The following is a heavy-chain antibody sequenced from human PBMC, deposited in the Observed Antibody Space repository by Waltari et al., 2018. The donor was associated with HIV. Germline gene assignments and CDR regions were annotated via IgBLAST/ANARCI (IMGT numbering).Heavy chain of an antibody. CDR2: IVYDGSET. J-gene: IGHJ4*02. Sequence: QVQLVASCGRIVRPGGSLSRSFGASGFNFRRYAMHWVRQYPGKGPEWVAVIVYDGSETYYADSVRGRFTISRDNAKNTLSLHMDRLTLDDTALYYCAKATGRRSGPYDSWGQGTLVTVSS. V-gene: IGHV3-30*18. CDR1: GFNFRRYA. D-gene: IGHD3-10*01. CDR3: AKATGRRSGPYDS.